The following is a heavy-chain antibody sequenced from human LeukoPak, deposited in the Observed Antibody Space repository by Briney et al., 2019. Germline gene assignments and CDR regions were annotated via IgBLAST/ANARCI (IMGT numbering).Heavy chain of an antibody. Sequence: GGSLRLSCAASGFTVSNYYMTWVRQAPGKGLEGVSVIYSGDYTYYADSVKGRFTISRDNSKNTLYLQMNGLRVEDTAVYYCTRGVPASSTYYCDYWGQGTLVTVSS. V-gene: IGHV3-53*01. CDR2: IYSGDYT. CDR3: TRGVPASSTYYCDY. D-gene: IGHD6-13*01. J-gene: IGHJ4*02. CDR1: GFTVSNYY.